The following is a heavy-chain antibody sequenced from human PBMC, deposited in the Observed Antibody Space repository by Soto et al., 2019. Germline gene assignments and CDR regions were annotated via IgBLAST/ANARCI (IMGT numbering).Heavy chain of an antibody. Sequence: ASVKVSCKASGYTFTGYYMHWVRQAPGQGLEWMGWINPNSSGTNYAQKFQGWVTMTRDTSISTAYMELSRLRSDDTAVYYCARMSVKDTDYDFWSGYRNYYYYYGMDVWGQGTTVTVSS. CDR3: ARMSVKDTDYDFWSGYRNYYYYYGMDV. J-gene: IGHJ6*02. CDR1: GYTFTGYY. D-gene: IGHD3-3*01. V-gene: IGHV1-2*04. CDR2: INPNSSGT.